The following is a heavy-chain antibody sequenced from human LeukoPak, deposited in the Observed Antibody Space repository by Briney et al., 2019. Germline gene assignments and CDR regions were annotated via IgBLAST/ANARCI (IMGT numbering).Heavy chain of an antibody. V-gene: IGHV4-38-2*02. D-gene: IGHD1-26*01. J-gene: IGHJ5*02. CDR2: IYHSGST. CDR3: ARELGGSYVWGGFNP. Sequence: KPSETLSLTCTVSGYSISSGYYWGWIRQPPGKGLEWIGSIYHSGSTYYNPSLKSRVTISVDTSKNQFSLKLSSVTAADTAVYYCARELGGSYVWGGFNPWGQGTLVTVSS. CDR1: GYSISSGYY.